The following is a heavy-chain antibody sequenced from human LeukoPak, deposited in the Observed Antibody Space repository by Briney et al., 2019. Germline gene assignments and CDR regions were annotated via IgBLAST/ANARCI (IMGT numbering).Heavy chain of an antibody. Sequence: SETLSLTCAVYGGSFSGYYWSWIRQPPGKGLEWIGEINHIVSTNYNPSLKSRVTISVDTSKNQFSLKLSSVTAADTAVYYCARASPITMIVVVIPGYFDYWGQGTLVTVSS. J-gene: IGHJ4*02. V-gene: IGHV4-34*01. CDR2: INHIVST. CDR3: ARASPITMIVVVIPGYFDY. CDR1: GGSFSGYY. D-gene: IGHD3-22*01.